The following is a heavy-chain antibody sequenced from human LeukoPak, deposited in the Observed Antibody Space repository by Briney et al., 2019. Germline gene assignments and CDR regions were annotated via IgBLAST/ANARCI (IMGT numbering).Heavy chain of an antibody. D-gene: IGHD3-3*01. CDR3: ARVAIFGVVINAMDA. CDR1: DGSFTGYF. V-gene: IGHV4-34*01. J-gene: IGHJ6*02. Sequence: PSETLSLTCAISDGSFTGYFWNWVRQAPGKGLEWIGDINHGGSTNYNPSLWSRVTMSVDTSKNQFSLKLSSVTAADTAVYYCARVAIFGVVINAMDAWGQGITVTVSS. CDR2: INHGGST.